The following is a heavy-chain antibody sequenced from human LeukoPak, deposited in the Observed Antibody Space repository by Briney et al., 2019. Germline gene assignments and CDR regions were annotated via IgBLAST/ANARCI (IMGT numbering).Heavy chain of an antibody. CDR2: INPSGGST. V-gene: IGHV1-46*01. CDR3: AGATVDAFGI. CDR1: GYTFTSYY. J-gene: IGHJ3*02. Sequence: ASVTVSRKASGYTFTSYYMHWVRQAPGQGLEWMGIINPSGGSTSYAQKFQGRVTMTRDTSTSTVYMELSSLRSEDTAVYYCAGATVDAFGIWGQGTMVTVSS.